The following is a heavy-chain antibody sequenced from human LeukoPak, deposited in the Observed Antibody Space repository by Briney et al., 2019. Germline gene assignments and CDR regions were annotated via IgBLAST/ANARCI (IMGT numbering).Heavy chain of an antibody. CDR1: GGSISSGGYS. D-gene: IGHD4-17*01. V-gene: IGHV4-30-4*07. CDR2: IYYSGST. J-gene: IGHJ6*03. Sequence: KPSQTLSLTCAVSGGSISSGGYSWSWIRQPPGKGLEWIGYIYYSGSTYYNPSLKSRVTISLDTSKNQFSLKLSSVTAADTAVYYCARSTTSYYYMDVWGKGTTVTISS. CDR3: ARSTTSYYYMDV.